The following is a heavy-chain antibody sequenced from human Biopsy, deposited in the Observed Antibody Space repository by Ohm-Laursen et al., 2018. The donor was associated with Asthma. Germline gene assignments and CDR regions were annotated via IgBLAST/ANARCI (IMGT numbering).Heavy chain of an antibody. CDR2: ITGSGGTT. CDR3: AKRRGYSGHDNDY. CDR1: GFTFSSSA. V-gene: IGHV3-23*01. Sequence: SLRLSCTASGFTFSSSAMSWVRQAPGKGLERVSAITGSGGTTYYADSVMGRFTISRDNSKNTLYLQMNSLRTEDTAVYYCAKRRGYSGHDNDYWGQGTLVIVSS. D-gene: IGHD5-12*01. J-gene: IGHJ4*02.